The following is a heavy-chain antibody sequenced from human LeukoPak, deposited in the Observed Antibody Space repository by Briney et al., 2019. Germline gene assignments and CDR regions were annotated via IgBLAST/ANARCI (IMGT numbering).Heavy chain of an antibody. J-gene: IGHJ3*01. CDR1: GYTFTTNG. V-gene: IGHV1-18*01. CDR2: INAYDGNT. CDR3: ARDPGGQNPFDL. D-gene: IGHD1-1*01. Sequence: ASVKVSCKASGYTFTTNGISWVRQAPGQGLEFMGWINAYDGNTYYPQNVQGRVIVTTDISTSTAYMELRSLRSDDTAVYYCARDPGGQNPFDLWGQGTTVTVSS.